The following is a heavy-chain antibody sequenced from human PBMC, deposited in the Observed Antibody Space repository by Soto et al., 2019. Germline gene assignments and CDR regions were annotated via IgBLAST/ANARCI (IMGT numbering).Heavy chain of an antibody. V-gene: IGHV1-18*04. CDR2: ISAYNGNT. CDR1: GYTFTSYG. D-gene: IGHD2-21*02. CDR3: ARKQFTYCGGDCYAPSFDY. J-gene: IGHJ4*02. Sequence: QVQLVQSGAEVKKPGASVKVSCKASGYTFTSYGISWVRQAPGQGLEWMGWISAYNGNTNYAQKLQGRVTMTTDTSTSTAYMELRGLRSDDTAVYYCARKQFTYCGGDCYAPSFDYWGQGTLVTVSS.